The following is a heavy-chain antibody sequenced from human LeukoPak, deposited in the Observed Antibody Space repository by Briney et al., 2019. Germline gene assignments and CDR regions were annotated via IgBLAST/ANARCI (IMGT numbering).Heavy chain of an antibody. CDR1: GGTFSSYA. CDR2: IIPIFGTA. D-gene: IGHD2-2*01. J-gene: IGHJ6*02. Sequence: SVKVSCKASGGTFSSYAISWVRQAPGQGLEWMGGIIPIFGTANYAQKFQGRVTITADESTSTAYMELSSLRSEDTAVYYCARDMGGGVVVVPAATGYYYYGMDVWGQGTTVTVSS. CDR3: ARDMGGGVVVVPAATGYYYYGMDV. V-gene: IGHV1-69*13.